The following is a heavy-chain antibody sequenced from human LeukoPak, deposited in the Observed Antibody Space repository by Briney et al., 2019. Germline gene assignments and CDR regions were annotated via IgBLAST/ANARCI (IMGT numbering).Heavy chain of an antibody. CDR1: GFTFSSYW. CDR2: INSDGSST. CDR3: ARQGNYYDSSGYYGMDV. D-gene: IGHD3-22*01. V-gene: IGHV3-74*01. Sequence: GGSLRLSCAASGFTFSSYWMHWVRQAPGKGLVWVSRINSDGSSTSYADSVKGRFTIYRDNAKNTLYLQMNSLRAEDTAVYYCARQGNYYDSSGYYGMDVWGQGTTVTVSS. J-gene: IGHJ6*02.